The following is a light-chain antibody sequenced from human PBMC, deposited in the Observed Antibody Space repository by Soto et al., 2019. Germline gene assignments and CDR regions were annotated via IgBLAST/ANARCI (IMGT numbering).Light chain of an antibody. CDR2: GAS. CDR3: QQYGSSQIT. CDR1: QSVSSSY. Sequence: IVFTQSPSTLSLSPGERATLSCRASQSVSSSYLAWYQQKPGQAPRLLIYGASSRATGIPDRFSGSGSGTDFTLTISRLEPEDFAVYYCQQYGSSQITFGQGTRLEIK. J-gene: IGKJ5*01. V-gene: IGKV3-20*01.